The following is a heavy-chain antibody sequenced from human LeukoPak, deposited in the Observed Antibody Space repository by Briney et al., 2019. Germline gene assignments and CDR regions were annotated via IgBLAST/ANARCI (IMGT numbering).Heavy chain of an antibody. CDR3: ARGGIGYCSGGSCPFDY. V-gene: IGHV7-4-1*02. CDR1: GYTFTSYA. Sequence: ASVKVSCKASGYTFTSYAMNWVRQAPGQGLEWMGWINTNTGNPTYAQGFTGRFVFSLDTSVSTAYLQISSLKAEDTAVYYCARGGIGYCSGGSCPFDYWGQGTLVTVSS. D-gene: IGHD2-15*01. J-gene: IGHJ4*02. CDR2: INTNTGNP.